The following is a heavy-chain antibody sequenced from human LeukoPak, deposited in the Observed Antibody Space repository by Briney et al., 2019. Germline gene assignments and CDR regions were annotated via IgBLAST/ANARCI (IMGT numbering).Heavy chain of an antibody. CDR1: GFTVSSNY. CDR2: ISGSGGST. V-gene: IGHV3-23*01. CDR3: AKAKATIYYYMDV. D-gene: IGHD5-12*01. Sequence: GGSLRLSCAASGFTVSSNYMSWVRQAPGKGLEWVSAISGSGGSTYYADSVKGRFTISRDNSKNTLYLQMNSLRAEDTAVYYCAKAKATIYYYMDVWGKGTTVTISS. J-gene: IGHJ6*03.